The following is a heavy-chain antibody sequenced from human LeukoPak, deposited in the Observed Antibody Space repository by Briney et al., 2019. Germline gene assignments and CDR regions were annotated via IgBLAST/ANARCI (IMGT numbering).Heavy chain of an antibody. V-gene: IGHV4-34*01. CDR2: INHSGST. J-gene: IGHJ4*02. D-gene: IGHD6-6*01. Sequence: SETLSLTCAVYGGSFSGYYWSWIRQPPGKGLEWIGEINHSGSTNYNPSLKSRVTISVDTSKNQFSLKLSSVTAADTAVYYCARGRIAARSFLDYWGQGTLVTVSS. CDR1: GGSFSGYY. CDR3: ARGRIAARSFLDY.